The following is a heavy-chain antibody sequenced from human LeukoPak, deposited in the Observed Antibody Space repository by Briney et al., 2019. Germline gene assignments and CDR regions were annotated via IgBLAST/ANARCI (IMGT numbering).Heavy chain of an antibody. CDR1: GFTFSSYA. D-gene: IGHD4-17*01. Sequence: GRSLRLSCAASGFTFSSYAMHWVRQAPGKGLEWVAVISYDGSNKYYADSVKGRFTISRDNSKNTLYLQMNSLRAEDTAVYYCAREMNYGDYFDYWGQGTLVTVSS. J-gene: IGHJ4*02. V-gene: IGHV3-30-3*01. CDR2: ISYDGSNK. CDR3: AREMNYGDYFDY.